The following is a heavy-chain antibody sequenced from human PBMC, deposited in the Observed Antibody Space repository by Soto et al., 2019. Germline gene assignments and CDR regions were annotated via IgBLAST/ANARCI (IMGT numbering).Heavy chain of an antibody. CDR2: IYYTGST. Sequence: SETLSLTCTVSGGSVSSGSFYWSWIRQPIRQPPGTGLEWIAYIYYTGSTTYNPSLQSRVAISVDLSKNQFSLKLNSVTAADTAIYYCARAHSDSFWFDPWGPGTLVTVS. D-gene: IGHD3-9*01. CDR1: GGSVSSGSFY. J-gene: IGHJ5*02. CDR3: ARAHSDSFWFDP. V-gene: IGHV4-61*01.